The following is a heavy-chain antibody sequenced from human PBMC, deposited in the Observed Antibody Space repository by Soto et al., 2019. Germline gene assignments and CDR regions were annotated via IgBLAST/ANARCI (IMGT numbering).Heavy chain of an antibody. D-gene: IGHD2-15*01. J-gene: IGHJ4*02. CDR3: ASTLACPFDY. CDR1: GFTFSIYS. CDR2: ISSSSSYI. V-gene: IGHV3-21*01. Sequence: EVQLVESGGGLVKPGGSLRLSCAASGFTFSIYSMNWVRQAPGKGLEWVSSISSSSSYIYYADSVKGRFTISRDNAKNSLYLQMNSLRAEDTSVYYCASTLACPFDYWGKGTLVTVSS.